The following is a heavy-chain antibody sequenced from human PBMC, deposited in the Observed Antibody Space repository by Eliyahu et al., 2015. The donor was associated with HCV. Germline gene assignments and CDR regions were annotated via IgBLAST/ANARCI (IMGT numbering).Heavy chain of an antibody. Sequence: QVLLVQSGPVLTAPGASVEVSCKVSGYTFSHYGLSWLRQAPGQGLEWIGWISGYNGNTNYSEHFQGRVTVTIETSTNTAFMELRTLGSDDTAIYYCARDIATTLKSSYFDNWGQGTLVTVSS. D-gene: IGHD4-11*01. J-gene: IGHJ4*02. CDR1: GYTFSHYG. CDR3: ARDIATTLKSSYFDN. CDR2: ISGYNGNT. V-gene: IGHV1-18*01.